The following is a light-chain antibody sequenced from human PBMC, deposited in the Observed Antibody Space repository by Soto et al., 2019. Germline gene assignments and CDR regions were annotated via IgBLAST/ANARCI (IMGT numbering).Light chain of an antibody. CDR2: GAS. V-gene: IGKV3-15*01. CDR1: RGIASSY. Sequence: EVVLTQSPSTLSLSPGETATLSRSASRGIASSYLAWYQHKPGQAPRLLIYGASSRATGIPARFSGSGSGTEFTLTITSLQSEDFAVYYCQQYNSWPRTFGQGTKVDIK. CDR3: QQYNSWPRT. J-gene: IGKJ1*01.